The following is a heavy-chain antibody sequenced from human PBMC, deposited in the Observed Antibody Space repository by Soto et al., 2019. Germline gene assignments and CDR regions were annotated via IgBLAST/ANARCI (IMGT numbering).Heavy chain of an antibody. V-gene: IGHV4-34*01. CDR3: ARGRYSSSWFYYFDY. CDR1: CGSFSGYY. J-gene: IGHJ4*02. Sequence: ASETLSLTCAVYCGSFSGYYWSWIRQPPGKGLEWIGEINHSGSTNYNPSLKSRVTISVDTSKNQFSLKLSSVTAADTAVYYCARGRYSSSWFYYFDYWGQGTLVTVSS. D-gene: IGHD6-13*01. CDR2: INHSGST.